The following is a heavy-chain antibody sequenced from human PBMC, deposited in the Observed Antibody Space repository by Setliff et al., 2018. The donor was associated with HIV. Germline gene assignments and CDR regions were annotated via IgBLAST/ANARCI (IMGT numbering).Heavy chain of an antibody. Sequence: PSETLSLTCTVSGGSFIGSSFQSTWIRQTPGKGLEWIADIAYSGTTMYTNCNPSLESRVIISEDTSRDQFFLKLTSVTADDTGIYYCARGPPFAYWGQGLLVTVSS. CDR2: IAYSGTTMYT. V-gene: IGHV4-39*07. CDR1: GGSFIGSSFQ. J-gene: IGHJ4*02. CDR3: ARGPPFAY.